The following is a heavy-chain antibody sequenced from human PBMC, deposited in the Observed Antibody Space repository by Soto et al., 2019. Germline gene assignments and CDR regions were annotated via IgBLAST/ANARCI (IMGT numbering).Heavy chain of an antibody. CDR3: ARGDGGN. J-gene: IGHJ4*02. D-gene: IGHD3-16*01. CDR1: GGSFSGYY. V-gene: IGHV4-34*01. Sequence: QVQLQQWGAGLLKPSETLSLTCAVYGGSFSGYYWSWIRQPPGKGLEWIGEINHSGSTNYNPSLKXRXXISVDTSKNQFSLKLSSVTAADTAVYYCARGDGGNWGQGTLVTVSS. CDR2: INHSGST.